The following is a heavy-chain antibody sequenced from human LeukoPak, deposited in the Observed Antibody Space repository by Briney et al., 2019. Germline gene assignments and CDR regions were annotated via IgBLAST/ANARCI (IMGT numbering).Heavy chain of an antibody. CDR2: ISGSGGST. Sequence: GGSLRLSCAASGFTFSSYAMSWVRQAPGKGLEWVSAISGSGGSTYYADSVKGRFTISRDNSKNTLYLQTNSLRAEDTAIYYCAKEFEVEHYYGSGSYGYWGQGTLVTVSS. CDR3: AKEFEVEHYYGSGSYGY. D-gene: IGHD3-10*01. V-gene: IGHV3-23*01. CDR1: GFTFSSYA. J-gene: IGHJ4*02.